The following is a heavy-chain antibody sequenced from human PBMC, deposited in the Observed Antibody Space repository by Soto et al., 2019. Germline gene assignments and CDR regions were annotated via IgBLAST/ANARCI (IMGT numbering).Heavy chain of an antibody. CDR3: ARVFTIAARHLGY. CDR1: GYTFTSYY. Sequence: ASVKVSCKASGYTFTSYYIHWVRQPPGQGLEWVGIINPSGGSTSYAQKFQGRVTMTRDTSTSTVYMELSSLRSEDTAVYYCARVFTIAARHLGYWGQGTLVTVSS. D-gene: IGHD6-6*01. J-gene: IGHJ4*02. CDR2: INPSGGST. V-gene: IGHV1-46*01.